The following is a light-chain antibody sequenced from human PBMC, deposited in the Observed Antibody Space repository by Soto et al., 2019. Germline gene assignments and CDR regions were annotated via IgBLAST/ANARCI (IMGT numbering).Light chain of an antibody. CDR1: QTISSW. CDR3: QKNKSLRRT. J-gene: IGKJ1*01. Sequence: DIQMTQSPSTLSGSIGDRVTITCRASQTISSWLAWYQQKPGKAPKLLIYKASTLKSGVPSRFSGSGSGTEFPLTISSLKPDDFATYYCQKNKSLRRTFGQGTKVDIK. V-gene: IGKV1-5*03. CDR2: KAS.